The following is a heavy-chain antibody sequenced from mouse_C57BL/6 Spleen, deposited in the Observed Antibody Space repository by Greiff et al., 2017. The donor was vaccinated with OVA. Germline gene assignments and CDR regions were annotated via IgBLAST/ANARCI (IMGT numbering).Heavy chain of an antibody. CDR2: IDPSDSYT. Sequence: QVQLQQPGAELVRPGTSVKLSCKASGYTFTSYWMHWVKQRPGQGLEWIGVIDPSDSYTNYNQKFKGKATLTVDTSSSTAYMQLSSLTAEDSAVYYCARSGDSSGYVGGAMDYWGQGTSVTVSS. V-gene: IGHV1-59*01. J-gene: IGHJ4*01. CDR1: GYTFTSYW. D-gene: IGHD3-2*02. CDR3: ARSGDSSGYVGGAMDY.